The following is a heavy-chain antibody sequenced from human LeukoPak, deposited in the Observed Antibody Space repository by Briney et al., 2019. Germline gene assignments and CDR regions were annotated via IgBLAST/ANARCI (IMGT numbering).Heavy chain of an antibody. CDR1: GGSFTDYF. Sequence: PSETLSLTCTVFGGSFTDYFWTWIRHSPGKGLEWIGEINDYTGDTNYNPSLNSRVSISLEKSKNQFSLELRSVTAADTAVYYRARGRIAKIVVVHSFSYGMDVWGQGTTVTVSS. CDR3: ARGRIAKIVVVHSFSYGMDV. CDR2: INDYTGDT. J-gene: IGHJ6*02. V-gene: IGHV4-34*01. D-gene: IGHD3-22*01.